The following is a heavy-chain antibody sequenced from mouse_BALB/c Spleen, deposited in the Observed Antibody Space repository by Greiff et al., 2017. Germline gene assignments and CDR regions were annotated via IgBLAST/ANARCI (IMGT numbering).Heavy chain of an antibody. CDR1: GFNIKDYY. CDR2: IDPANGNT. CDR3: ASSGEYYAMDY. D-gene: IGHD3-1*01. J-gene: IGHJ4*01. V-gene: IGHV14-3*02. Sequence: VQLQQSGAELVRPGASVKLSCTASGFNIKDYYMHWVKQRPEQGLEWIGRIDPANGNTKYDPKFQGKATITADTSSNTAYLQLSSLTSEEPAVYYCASSGEYYAMDYWGQGTSVTVSS.